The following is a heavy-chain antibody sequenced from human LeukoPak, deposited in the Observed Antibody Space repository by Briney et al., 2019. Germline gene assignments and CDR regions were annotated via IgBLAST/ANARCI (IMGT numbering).Heavy chain of an antibody. CDR1: GYTFTSYG. CDR2: ISAYDGNS. Sequence: ASVKVSCKASGYTFTSYGMSWVRQAPGQGLEWVGGISAYDGNSKYAQKLQGRVTMTTDTSTSTAYMELRSLRSDDTAVYYCARDPRDYTKSHTGRYPYYYYMDVWGKGTTVTVSS. V-gene: IGHV1-18*01. J-gene: IGHJ6*03. CDR3: ARDPRDYTKSHTGRYPYYYYMDV. D-gene: IGHD2-2*02.